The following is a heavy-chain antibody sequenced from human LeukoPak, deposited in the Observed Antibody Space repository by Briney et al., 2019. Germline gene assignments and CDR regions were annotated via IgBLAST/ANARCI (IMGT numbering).Heavy chain of an antibody. D-gene: IGHD1-26*01. V-gene: IGHV3-30*04. CDR2: IAKDGREI. J-gene: IGHJ4*02. CDR1: EFIFTTSL. Sequence: GGSLRLSCAGPEFIFTTSLIHWVRQAPGKGLEWVTLIAKDGREIYYSDSVKGRFTISRDNSEKRVYLQMNNLRTEDTAVYYCATDRNSGKYYDYWGQGTLVTVSS. CDR3: ATDRNSGKYYDY.